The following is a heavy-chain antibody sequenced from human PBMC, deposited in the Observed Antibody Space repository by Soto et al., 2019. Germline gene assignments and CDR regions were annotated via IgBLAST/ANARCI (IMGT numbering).Heavy chain of an antibody. CDR3: AKGINDYYDTSGYLDY. J-gene: IGHJ4*02. V-gene: IGHV3-23*01. CDR1: GFTFSNSA. D-gene: IGHD3-22*01. Sequence: GGSLRLSCAASGFTFSNSAMSWVRQAPGKGLEWVSTISGSGGSTYYADSVKGRFTISRDNSKNTLYLQMNSLRAEDTAVYYCAKGINDYYDTSGYLDYWGQGTLVTVSS. CDR2: ISGSGGST.